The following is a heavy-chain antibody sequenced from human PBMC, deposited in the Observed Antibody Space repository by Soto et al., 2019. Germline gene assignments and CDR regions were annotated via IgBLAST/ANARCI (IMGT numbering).Heavy chain of an antibody. Sequence: QVQLQESGPGLVKPSETLSLTCTVSGGSISSYYWSWIRQPPGKGLEWIGYIYYSGSTNYNPSLKSRVTISVDTSKNQFSLKLSSVTAADTAVYYCARARRDDYNYDWGQGTLVTVSS. CDR2: IYYSGST. CDR3: ARARRDDYNYD. V-gene: IGHV4-59*01. D-gene: IGHD4-4*01. CDR1: GGSISSYY. J-gene: IGHJ4*02.